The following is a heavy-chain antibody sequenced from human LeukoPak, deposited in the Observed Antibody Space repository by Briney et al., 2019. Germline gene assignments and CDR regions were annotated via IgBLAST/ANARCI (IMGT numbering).Heavy chain of an antibody. CDR3: ASSGYSSSWSVVY. J-gene: IGHJ4*02. D-gene: IGHD6-13*01. V-gene: IGHV3-48*04. CDR2: ISSSSSTI. CDR1: GFTFSSYS. Sequence: GGSLRLSCAASGFTFSSYSMNWVRQAPGEGLEWVSYISSSSSTIYYADSVKGRFTISRDNAKNSLYLQMNSLRAEDTAVYYCASSGYSSSWSVVYWGQGTLVTVSS.